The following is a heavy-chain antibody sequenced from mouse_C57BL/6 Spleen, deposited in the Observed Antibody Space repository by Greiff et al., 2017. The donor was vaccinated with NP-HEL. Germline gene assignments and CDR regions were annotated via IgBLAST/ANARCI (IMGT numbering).Heavy chain of an antibody. J-gene: IGHJ2*01. D-gene: IGHD2-4*01. Sequence: VQLQQSGPELVKPGASVKISCKASGYAFSSSWMNWVKQRPGKGLEWIGRIYPGDGDTNYNGKFKGKATLTADKSSSTAYMQLSSLTSEDSAVYFCAQNYDDFDYWGQGTTLTVSS. CDR2: IYPGDGDT. CDR3: AQNYDDFDY. CDR1: GYAFSSSW. V-gene: IGHV1-82*01.